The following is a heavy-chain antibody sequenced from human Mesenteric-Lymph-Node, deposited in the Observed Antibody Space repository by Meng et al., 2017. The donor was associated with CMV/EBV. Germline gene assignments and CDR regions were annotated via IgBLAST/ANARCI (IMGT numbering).Heavy chain of an antibody. J-gene: IGHJ1*01. CDR2: IYSGGST. CDR3: AKDSGCSSTSCYYYFQH. CDR1: GFTVSSNY. Sequence: GGSLRLSCAASGFTVSSNYMSWVRQAPGKGLEWVSVIYSGGSTYYADSVKGRFTISRDNSKNTLYLQMNSLRAEDTAVYYCAKDSGCSSTSCYYYFQHWGQGTLVTVSS. V-gene: IGHV3-66*01. D-gene: IGHD2-2*01.